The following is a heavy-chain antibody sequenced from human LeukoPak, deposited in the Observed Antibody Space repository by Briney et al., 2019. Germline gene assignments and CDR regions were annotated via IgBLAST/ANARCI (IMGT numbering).Heavy chain of an antibody. V-gene: IGHV3-23*01. D-gene: IGHD2-2*01. CDR3: AKSVVVVPGARGHYFDY. J-gene: IGHJ4*02. CDR1: GFTFSNYA. Sequence: GGSLRLSCAASGFTFSNYAMGWVRQAPGQGLEWVSVISGSASSTYYADSVEGRFTISRDNSKNTLYLQMNSLRAEDTAIYYCAKSVVVVPGARGHYFDYWGQGALVTVSS. CDR2: ISGSASST.